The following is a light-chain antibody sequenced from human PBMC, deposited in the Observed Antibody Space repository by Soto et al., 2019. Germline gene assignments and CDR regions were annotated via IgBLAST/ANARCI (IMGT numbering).Light chain of an antibody. V-gene: IGKV3-15*01. CDR1: QRVSSN. CDR2: GAS. Sequence: EIVMTQSPATLSVSPGERATLSCRASQRVSSNLAWYQQKPGQAPRLLIYGASTRATRIPARFSGSGSGTDYTLNISSLQSEDFAVYYCQQYNNWPRTFGQGTKEDIK. J-gene: IGKJ1*01. CDR3: QQYNNWPRT.